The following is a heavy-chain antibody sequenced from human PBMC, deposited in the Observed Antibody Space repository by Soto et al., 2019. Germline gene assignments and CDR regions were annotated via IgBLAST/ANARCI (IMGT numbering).Heavy chain of an antibody. CDR1: GGTFSSHG. CDR3: ASDRGYGLVN. V-gene: IGHV1-69*12. CDR2: SIPLFGIT. D-gene: IGHD2-15*01. J-gene: IGHJ4*02. Sequence: QVQLVQSGAEVKKPGSSVKVSCKASGGTFSSHGFNWVRQAPGQGLEWIGGSIPLFGITNHTQKFQDRITITADASTTTAYMELRGLRSDGTAVYYCASDRGYGLVNWGQGTLVTVSS.